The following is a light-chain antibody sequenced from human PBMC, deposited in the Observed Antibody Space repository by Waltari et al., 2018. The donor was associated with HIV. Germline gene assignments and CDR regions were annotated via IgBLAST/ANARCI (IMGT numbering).Light chain of an antibody. V-gene: IGLV1-47*01. CDR1: SVGSNY. CDR2: RNN. J-gene: IGLJ3*02. Sequence: QSVVTQPPSASGTPGQRVTISCSGSSVGSNYVYWYQQLPGTAPKLLIYRNNQRPSGFPDRFSGSRSDTSVSLAISGLRSEDEADYYCATWDDWLSGWVFGGGTKLTVL. CDR3: ATWDDWLSGWV.